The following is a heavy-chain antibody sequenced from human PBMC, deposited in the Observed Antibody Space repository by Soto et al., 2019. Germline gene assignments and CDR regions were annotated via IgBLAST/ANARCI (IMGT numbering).Heavy chain of an antibody. D-gene: IGHD2-21*02. CDR2: INADGSYA. Sequence: GGTLRLSCAAYGFTFTNYWMHWVRQVPGKGLVWVSRINADGSYASYADFVKGRFTISRDNSRNTVHLQMNSLSAEDTAVYYCSRDFTAAETPGDDFDSWGQG. CDR3: SRDFTAAETPGDDFDS. J-gene: IGHJ4*02. V-gene: IGHV3-74*01. CDR1: GFTFTNYW.